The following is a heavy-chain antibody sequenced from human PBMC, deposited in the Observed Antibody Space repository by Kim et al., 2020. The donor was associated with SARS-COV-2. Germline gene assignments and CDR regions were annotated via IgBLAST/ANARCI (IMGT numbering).Heavy chain of an antibody. V-gene: IGHV3-74*01. J-gene: IGHJ4*02. Sequence: DSVKGRFTSSRDNTKNTMYLQMNGLRAEDTALYYCARGSDDYVWGNYGPDDWGQGTLVSVSS. D-gene: IGHD3-16*01. CDR3: ARGSDDYVWGNYGPDD.